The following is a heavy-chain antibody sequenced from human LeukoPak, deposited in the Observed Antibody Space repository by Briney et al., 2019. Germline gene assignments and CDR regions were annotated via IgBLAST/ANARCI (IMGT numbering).Heavy chain of an antibody. Sequence: PSETLSLTCAVYGGSFSGYYWSWIRQPPGKGLEWIGEINHSGSTNYNPSLKGRVTISVDTSKNQFSLKLSSVTAADTAVYYCATGIAGVDFDYWGQGTLVTVSS. CDR2: INHSGST. CDR1: GGSFSGYY. CDR3: ATGIAGVDFDY. D-gene: IGHD6-13*01. V-gene: IGHV4-34*01. J-gene: IGHJ4*02.